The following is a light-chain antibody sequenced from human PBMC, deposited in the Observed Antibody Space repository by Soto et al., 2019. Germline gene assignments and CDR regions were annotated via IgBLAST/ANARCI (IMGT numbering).Light chain of an antibody. V-gene: IGLV2-8*01. CDR3: SSYAGTNNLV. J-gene: IGLJ3*02. CDR1: SSDVGGYNY. Sequence: QSALTQHPSASGSPGQSVTISCTGTSSDVGGYNYVSWYQQYPGKAPKIMIYEVSERPSGVPVRFSGSKSGNTASLTVSGLQAEDEADYYCSSYAGTNNLVFGGGTKLTVL. CDR2: EVS.